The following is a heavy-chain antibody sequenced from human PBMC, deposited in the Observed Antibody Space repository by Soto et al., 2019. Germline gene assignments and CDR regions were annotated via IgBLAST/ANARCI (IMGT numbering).Heavy chain of an antibody. D-gene: IGHD6-19*01. CDR1: GFTVSSNY. CDR2: IYSGGST. Sequence: EVQLVESGGGLVQPGGSLRLSCAASGFTVSSNYMSWVRQAPGKGLEWVSVIYSGGSTYYADSVKGRFTISRDNSKNTLYLQMNSLRAEDTAVYYCARDSEGYYYYGMDVWGQGTTVTVSS. V-gene: IGHV3-66*01. CDR3: ARDSEGYYYYGMDV. J-gene: IGHJ6*02.